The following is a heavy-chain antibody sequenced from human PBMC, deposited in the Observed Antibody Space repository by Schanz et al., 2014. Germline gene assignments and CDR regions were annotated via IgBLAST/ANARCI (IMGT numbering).Heavy chain of an antibody. D-gene: IGHD3-16*01. J-gene: IGHJ4*02. V-gene: IGHV1-8*02. CDR1: GGTFSSYT. CDR3: TKGRTFGR. Sequence: QVQLVQSAPEVKKPGASVKVSCKASGGTFSSYTINWVRQAPGQGLEWMGWMNSKTGNTGYAQRFQGRVTMTRNTSITTAYLELSSLRSGDTAVYYCTKGRTFGRWGQGTLVTVSS. CDR2: MNSKTGNT.